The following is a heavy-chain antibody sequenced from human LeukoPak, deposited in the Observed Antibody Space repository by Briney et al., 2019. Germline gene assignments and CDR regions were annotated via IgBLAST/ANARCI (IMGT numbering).Heavy chain of an antibody. CDR1: GYTFTSYG. CDR2: INTNTGNP. CDR3: ARSVTPQFFQH. D-gene: IGHD4-17*01. Sequence: ASVNVSCKASGYTFTSYGLNWVRQPPGQGLEWMGWINTNTGNPTYAQGFTGRFVFSLDTSVSTAYLQISSLKAEDTAVYYCARSVTPQFFQHWGQGTLVTVSS. J-gene: IGHJ1*01. V-gene: IGHV7-4-1*02.